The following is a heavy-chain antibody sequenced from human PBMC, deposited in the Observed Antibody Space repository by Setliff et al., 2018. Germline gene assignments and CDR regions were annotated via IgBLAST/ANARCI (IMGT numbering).Heavy chain of an antibody. V-gene: IGHV4-34*01. CDR2: IYYSGYT. CDR3: ARGITMVRGVIIHNWFDP. J-gene: IGHJ5*02. CDR1: GGSFSGYY. Sequence: PESLSLTCAVYGGSFSGYYWSWIRQLQGKGLEWIGYIYYSGYTYYNPSLKSRVTISVDTSKNQFSLKLSSVTAADTAVYYCARGITMVRGVIIHNWFDPWGQGTLVTVSS. D-gene: IGHD3-10*01.